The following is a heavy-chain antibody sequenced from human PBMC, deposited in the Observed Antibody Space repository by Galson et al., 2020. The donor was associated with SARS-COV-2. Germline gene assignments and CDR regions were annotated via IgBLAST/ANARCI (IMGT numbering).Heavy chain of an antibody. Sequence: GGSLRLSCAASGFTFSTSGMHWVRQAPGKGLEWVAVKSYDGSRKYYAGSVKGRFTISRDNSMSTLYLQMNSLTTEDTAVYYCATESWGAAAEFDPWGQGTLVTVSS. J-gene: IGHJ5*02. CDR3: ATESWGAAAEFDP. D-gene: IGHD6-13*01. CDR1: GFTFSTSG. V-gene: IGHV3-30-3*01. CDR2: KSYDGSRK.